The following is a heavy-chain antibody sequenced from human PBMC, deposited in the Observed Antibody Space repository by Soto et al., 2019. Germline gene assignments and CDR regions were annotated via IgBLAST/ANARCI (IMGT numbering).Heavy chain of an antibody. J-gene: IGHJ6*02. CDR2: IYYSGST. V-gene: IGHV4-39*01. Sequence: SETLSLTCTVSGGSISSSRYYWGWIRQPPGKGLEWIGSIYYSGSTYYNPSLKSRVTISVDTSKNQFSLKLSSVTAADTAVCYCASLETKTLYYYYYYGMDVWGQGTTVTVSS. D-gene: IGHD1-1*01. CDR1: GGSISSSRYY. CDR3: ASLETKTLYYYYYYGMDV.